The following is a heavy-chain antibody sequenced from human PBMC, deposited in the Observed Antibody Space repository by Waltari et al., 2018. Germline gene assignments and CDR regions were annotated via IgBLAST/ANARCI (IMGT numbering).Heavy chain of an antibody. CDR2: MNPNRCNT. CDR3: ARGGYYGSGSGYGMDV. Sequence: QVQLVQSGAEVKKPGASVKVSCKASGYTFTSYDINWVRQATGQGLEWMGWMNPNRCNTGYAQKVQGRVTMTRNTSISTAYMELSSLRSEDTAVYYCARGGYYGSGSGYGMDVWGQGTTVTVSS. CDR1: GYTFTSYD. D-gene: IGHD3-10*01. V-gene: IGHV1-8*01. J-gene: IGHJ6*02.